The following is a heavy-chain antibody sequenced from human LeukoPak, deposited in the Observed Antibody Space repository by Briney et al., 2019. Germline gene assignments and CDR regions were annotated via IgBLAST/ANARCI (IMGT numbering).Heavy chain of an antibody. CDR3: ARMGKYYYDSSGYYTPFDY. Sequence: SVKVSCKASGYTFTSYDINWVRQATGQGLEWMGWMNPNSGNTGYAQKFQGRVTMTRNTSISTAYMELSSLRSEDTAVYYCARMGKYYYDSSGYYTPFDYWGQGTLVTVSS. CDR2: MNPNSGNT. J-gene: IGHJ4*02. CDR1: GYTFTSYD. D-gene: IGHD3-22*01. V-gene: IGHV1-8*01.